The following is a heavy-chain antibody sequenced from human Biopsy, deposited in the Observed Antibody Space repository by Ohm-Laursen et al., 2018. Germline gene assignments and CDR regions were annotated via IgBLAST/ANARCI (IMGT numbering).Heavy chain of an antibody. Sequence: SETLSLTCTVSGGSFTGHYRSWIRQPPGKGLEWIGHISYTGYTSYKSSLKSRVTISLDTSRKHFSLRLTSLAAADTVVYYCARGSNEYGGLYFPHWGQGTLVTVSS. CDR1: GGSFTGHY. CDR3: ARGSNEYGGLYFPH. CDR2: ISYTGYT. J-gene: IGHJ1*01. D-gene: IGHD4-23*01. V-gene: IGHV4-59*11.